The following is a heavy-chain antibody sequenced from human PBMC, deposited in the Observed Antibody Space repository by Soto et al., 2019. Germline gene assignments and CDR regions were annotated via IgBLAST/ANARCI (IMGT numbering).Heavy chain of an antibody. CDR1: GGSISSYY. CDR2: IYYSGST. J-gene: IGHJ6*03. D-gene: IGHD3-9*01. CDR3: ARRLGGGAGYYYYYMDV. Sequence: SETLSLTCTVSGGSISSYYWSWIRQPPGKGLEWIGYIYYSGSTNYNHSLKSRVTISVATSKNQSSLKLSSVTAADTAWYYCARRLGGGAGYYYYYMDVWGKGTTVTVSS. V-gene: IGHV4-59*08.